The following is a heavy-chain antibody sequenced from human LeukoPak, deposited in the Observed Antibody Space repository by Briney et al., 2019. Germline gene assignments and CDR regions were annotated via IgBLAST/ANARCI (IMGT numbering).Heavy chain of an antibody. D-gene: IGHD3-16*01. Sequence: PGGSLRLSSAASGFTFCSYAMSWVRQAPGKGLVWVSRINTDGSSTTYADSVKGRFTISRDNAKNTLYLQMNSLRAEDTAVYHCARRVDSDTWGKTLGYWGQGTLVTVSS. V-gene: IGHV3-74*01. CDR1: GFTFCSYA. J-gene: IGHJ4*02. CDR3: ARRVDSDTWGKTLGY. CDR2: INTDGSST.